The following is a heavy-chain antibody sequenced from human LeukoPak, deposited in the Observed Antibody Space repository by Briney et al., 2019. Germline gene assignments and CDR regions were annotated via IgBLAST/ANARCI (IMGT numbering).Heavy chain of an antibody. V-gene: IGHV3-7*01. CDR1: GFTFSSYW. D-gene: IGHD2-8*01. J-gene: IGHJ5*02. CDR2: IKQDGSEK. Sequence: GGSLRLSCAASGFTFSSYWMSWVRQAPGKGLEWVANIKQDGSEKYYVDSVKGRFTISRDNAKNSLYLQMDSLGAEDTAVYYCARDQWPCTNDVCYSNWFDPWGQGTLVTVSS. CDR3: ARDQWPCTNDVCYSNWFDP.